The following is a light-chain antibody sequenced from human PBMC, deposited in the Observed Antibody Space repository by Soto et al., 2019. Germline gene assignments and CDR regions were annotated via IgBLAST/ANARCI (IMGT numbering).Light chain of an antibody. CDR2: DAS. J-gene: IGKJ4*01. CDR3: QQRSIWPLT. CDR1: QSISSH. Sequence: EIVLTQSPATLSLSPGERAALSCRATQSISSHLAWYQQKPGQAPRLLIYDASNRATGIPDRFSGSGSGTDFTLTISSLEPEDFAVYYCQQRSIWPLTFGGGTKVEIK. V-gene: IGKV3-11*01.